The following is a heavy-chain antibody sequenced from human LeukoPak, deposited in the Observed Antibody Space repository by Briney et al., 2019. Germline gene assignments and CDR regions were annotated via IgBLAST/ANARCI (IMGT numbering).Heavy chain of an antibody. J-gene: IGHJ6*02. CDR1: GGTFSSYA. Sequence: SVKVSCKASGGTFSSYAISWVRQAPGQGLEWMGGVIPIFGTANYAQKFQGRVTITADESTSTAYMELSSLRSEDTAVYYCARDSGVALVYYYGMDVWGQGTTVTVSS. V-gene: IGHV1-69*13. CDR2: VIPIFGTA. D-gene: IGHD3-3*01. CDR3: ARDSGVALVYYYGMDV.